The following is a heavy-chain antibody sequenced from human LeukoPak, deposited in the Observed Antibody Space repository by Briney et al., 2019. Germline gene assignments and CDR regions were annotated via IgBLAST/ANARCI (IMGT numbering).Heavy chain of an antibody. CDR2: MRRGSSTI. J-gene: IGHJ3*02. V-gene: IGHV3-48*02. D-gene: IGHD2-21*02. CDR1: GFTFSSYS. CDR3: ARENIVVVTAIRDAFDI. Sequence: GGCLRLSCAASGFTFSSYSMNWVRQAPGKGLEWVSYMRRGSSTIYYADSVKGRFTISRDNAKNSLCLQMNSLRDEDTAVYYCARENIVVVTAIRDAFDIWGQGTMVTVSS.